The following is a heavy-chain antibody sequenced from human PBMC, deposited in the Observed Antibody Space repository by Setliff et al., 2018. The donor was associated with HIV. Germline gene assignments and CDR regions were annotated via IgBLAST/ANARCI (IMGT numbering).Heavy chain of an antibody. CDR3: ARMGIVVVVAAPNWYFDL. V-gene: IGHV4-34*01. J-gene: IGHJ2*01. CDR1: GGSFSGYY. CDR2: INHSGST. D-gene: IGHD2-15*01. Sequence: SETLSLTCAVYGGSFSGYYWSWIRQPPGKGLEWIGEINHSGSTNYNPSLKSRVTISVDTSKNQFSLKLSSVTAADTAVYYCARMGIVVVVAAPNWYFDLWGRGTLVTVSS.